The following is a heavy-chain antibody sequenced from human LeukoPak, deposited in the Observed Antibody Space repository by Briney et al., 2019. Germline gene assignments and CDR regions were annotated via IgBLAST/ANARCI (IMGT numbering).Heavy chain of an antibody. CDR2: INGGNGNR. V-gene: IGHV1-3*01. J-gene: IGHJ6*02. Sequence: ASVKVSCKASGYTFTSYGISWVRQAPGQGLEWMGWINGGNGNRKYSQKLQGRVTITRDTSASTAYMELSSLRSEDTAVYYCARAGAPVLYYYYGMDVWGQGTTVTVSS. CDR1: GYTFTSYG. CDR3: ARAGAPVLYYYYGMDV.